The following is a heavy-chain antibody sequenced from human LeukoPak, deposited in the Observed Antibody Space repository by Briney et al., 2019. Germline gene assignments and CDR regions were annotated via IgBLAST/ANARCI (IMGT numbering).Heavy chain of an antibody. D-gene: IGHD6-19*01. J-gene: IGHJ4*02. CDR3: ARLDYRYSSGWYAPSTFDY. Sequence: SETLSLTCTVSGGSISSSSYYWGWIRQPPGKGLEWIGSIYYSGSTHYNPSLKSRVTISVDTSKNQFSLKLSSVTAADTAVYYCARLDYRYSSGWYAPSTFDYWGQGTLVTVSS. V-gene: IGHV4-39*07. CDR2: IYYSGST. CDR1: GGSISSSSYY.